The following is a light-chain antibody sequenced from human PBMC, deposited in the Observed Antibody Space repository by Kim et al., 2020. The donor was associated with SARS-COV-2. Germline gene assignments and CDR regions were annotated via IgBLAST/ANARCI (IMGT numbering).Light chain of an antibody. CDR1: SSDVGGYNY. Sequence: QSVLTQPASVSGSPGQSITISCTGTSSDVGGYNYVSWYQQHPGEVPKVIIYDVTKRPSGVSNRFSGSKSGNTASLTISGLQTEDEADYYCCSFIGTSTYVFGTGTKVTVL. V-gene: IGLV2-14*01. CDR3: CSFIGTSTYV. J-gene: IGLJ1*01. CDR2: DVT.